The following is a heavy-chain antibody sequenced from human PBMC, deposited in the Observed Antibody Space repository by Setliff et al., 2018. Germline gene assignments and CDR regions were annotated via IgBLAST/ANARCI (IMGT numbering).Heavy chain of an antibody. J-gene: IGHJ3*02. CDR2: TRPYIGHT. Sequence: GASVKVSCKASGYNLDDFGINWLRQAPGQGLEWMGWTRPYIGHTIYAQKFQGRVTMTTDAPTSTAYMELTSLRHDDTAVYYCARVVAHTHFYDRSDYYFDGLDIWGQGAKVTVSS. CDR3: ARVVAHTHFYDRSDYYFDGLDI. V-gene: IGHV1-18*01. D-gene: IGHD3-22*01. CDR1: GYNLDDFG.